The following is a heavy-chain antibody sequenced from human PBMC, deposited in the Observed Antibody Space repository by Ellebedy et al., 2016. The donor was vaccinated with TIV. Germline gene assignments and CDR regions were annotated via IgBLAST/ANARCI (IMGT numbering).Heavy chain of an antibody. CDR2: VYYSGST. D-gene: IGHD3-22*01. Sequence: GSLRLSCNVSGGSISSGSYYWGWVRQPPGTGLEWIGSVYYSGSTSYNPSLKSRATTSVDTSKNQFILRLSSVTAADTAVYYCVRQWDHYDSSGYYRGVEEGKYGMDVWGQGTTVTVSS. V-gene: IGHV4-39*01. J-gene: IGHJ6*02. CDR1: GGSISSGSYY. CDR3: VRQWDHYDSSGYYRGVEEGKYGMDV.